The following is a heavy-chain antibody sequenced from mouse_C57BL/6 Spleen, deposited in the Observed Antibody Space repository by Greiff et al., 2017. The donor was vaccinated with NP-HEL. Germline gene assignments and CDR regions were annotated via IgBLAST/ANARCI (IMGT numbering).Heavy chain of an antibody. CDR2: IDPSDSET. CDR1: GYTFTSYW. Sequence: VQLQQPGAELVRPGSSVKLSCKASGYTFTSYWMHWVKQRPIQGLEWIGNIDPSDSETHYNQKFKDKATLTVAKSSSTAYMQLSSLTSEDSAVYFCARGDGLWYFYVWGTGTTVTVSS. CDR3: ARGDGLWYFYV. D-gene: IGHD2-3*01. J-gene: IGHJ1*03. V-gene: IGHV1-52*01.